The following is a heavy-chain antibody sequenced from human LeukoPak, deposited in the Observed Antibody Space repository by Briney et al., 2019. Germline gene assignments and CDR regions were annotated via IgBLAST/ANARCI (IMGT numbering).Heavy chain of an antibody. CDR2: ISTSSSI. Sequence: GGSLRLSCAASGFTFSDYAMNWVRQAPGKGLEWLSYISTSSSIYYADSVKGRFTISRDNSKNTLYLQMNSLRAEDTAVYYCAKDRLAVAGTLVYWGQGTLVTVSS. J-gene: IGHJ4*02. CDR1: GFTFSDYA. CDR3: AKDRLAVAGTLVY. V-gene: IGHV3-69-1*01. D-gene: IGHD6-19*01.